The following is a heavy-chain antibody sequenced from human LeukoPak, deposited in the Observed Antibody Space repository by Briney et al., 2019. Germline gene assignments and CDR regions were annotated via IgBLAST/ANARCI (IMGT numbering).Heavy chain of an antibody. Sequence: GGSLRLSCAASGFTFSTYGMHWVRQAPGKGPEWVAFIRYDGSNKYYADSVKGRFTISRDNSRNTLYLQMNSLRAEDTAVYYCAKESGADWAVAGTGYFEYWGQGTLVTVSS. J-gene: IGHJ4*02. CDR1: GFTFSTYG. CDR2: IRYDGSNK. CDR3: AKESGADWAVAGTGYFEY. D-gene: IGHD6-19*01. V-gene: IGHV3-30*02.